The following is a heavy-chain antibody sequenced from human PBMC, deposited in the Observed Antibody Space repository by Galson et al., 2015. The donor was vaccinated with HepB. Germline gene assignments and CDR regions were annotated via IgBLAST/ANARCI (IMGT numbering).Heavy chain of an antibody. J-gene: IGHJ4*02. Sequence: QSGAEVKKPGESLKISCKGSGYSFSNFWIGWVRQMPGKGLEWMGIIYPGDSDTKYSPSFQGQVTISADKSVTTAYLQWSSLKASDTAMYYCARHTAEVLYPDYWGQGTLVTVSS. CDR1: GYSFSNFW. V-gene: IGHV5-51*01. CDR2: IYPGDSDT. D-gene: IGHD2-15*01. CDR3: ARHTAEVLYPDY.